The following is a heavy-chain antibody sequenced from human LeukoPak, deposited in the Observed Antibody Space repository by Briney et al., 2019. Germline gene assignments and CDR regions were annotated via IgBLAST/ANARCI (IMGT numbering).Heavy chain of an antibody. Sequence: SETLSLTCTVSGGSITSYTYYWGWIRQPPGKGLEWIGSMSYSGRSYYNPSLKSRVTISLDTSKNQFSLKLTSVTAADTAVYYCARPSNYGSGLGILDWGQGTLVIVSS. CDR2: MSYSGRS. CDR3: ARPSNYGSGLGILD. CDR1: GGSITSYTYY. J-gene: IGHJ4*02. D-gene: IGHD3-10*01. V-gene: IGHV4-39*01.